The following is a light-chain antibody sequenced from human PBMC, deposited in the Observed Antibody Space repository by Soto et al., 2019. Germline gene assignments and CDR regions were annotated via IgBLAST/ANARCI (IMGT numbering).Light chain of an antibody. CDR2: DAS. CDR3: QQQGISHIT. J-gene: IGKJ5*01. V-gene: IGKV3-20*01. Sequence: VLTQSQGTLSLSPGGRATLSCRASQNINNNYLAWCQHKPGQAPRLLIYDASLRATGVPDRFSGSGSGTDFTLTITRLEPDDSDVYYCQQQGISHITLGQGTRLEI. CDR1: QNINNNY.